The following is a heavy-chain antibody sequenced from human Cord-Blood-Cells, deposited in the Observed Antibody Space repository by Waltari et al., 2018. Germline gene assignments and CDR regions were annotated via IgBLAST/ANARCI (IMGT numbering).Heavy chain of an antibody. CDR1: GGSFSGYY. D-gene: IGHD5-12*01. CDR3: ARRPYSGYDDY. V-gene: IGHV4-34*01. Sequence: QVQLQQWGAGLLKPSETLSLTCAVYGGSFSGYYWSGIRQPPGKGLEWIGEIKHSGRTNYYPSLKRGVTRSVDTSKNQFSLKLSSVTAADTAVYYCARRPYSGYDDYWGQGTLVTVSS. CDR2: IKHSGRT. J-gene: IGHJ4*02.